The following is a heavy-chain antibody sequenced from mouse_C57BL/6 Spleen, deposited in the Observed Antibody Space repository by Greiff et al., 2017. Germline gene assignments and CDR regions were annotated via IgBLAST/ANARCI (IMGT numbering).Heavy chain of an antibody. V-gene: IGHV14-4*01. D-gene: IGHD2-5*01. CDR2: IDPENGDT. Sequence: EVQLQQSGAELVRPGASVKLSCTASGFNIKDDYMHWVKQRPEQGLEWIGWIDPENGDTEYASKFQGKATITADTSSNTAYLQLSSLTSEDTAVYYCTYSNYVGYAMDYWGQGTSVTVSS. CDR3: TYSNYVGYAMDY. J-gene: IGHJ4*01. CDR1: GFNIKDDY.